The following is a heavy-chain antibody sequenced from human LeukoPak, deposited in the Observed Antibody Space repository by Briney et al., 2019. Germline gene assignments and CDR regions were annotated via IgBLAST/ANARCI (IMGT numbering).Heavy chain of an antibody. Sequence: SETLSLTCTVSGGSISSYYWSWIRQPPGKGLEWIGYIYYSGSTNYIPSLTSRVTISVDTSKNQFSLKLSSVTAADTAVYYCARDPKRPPKYCSGGSCLYYYGMDVWGQGTTVTVSS. J-gene: IGHJ6*02. CDR2: IYYSGST. CDR3: ARDPKRPPKYCSGGSCLYYYGMDV. D-gene: IGHD2-15*01. V-gene: IGHV4-59*12. CDR1: GGSISSYY.